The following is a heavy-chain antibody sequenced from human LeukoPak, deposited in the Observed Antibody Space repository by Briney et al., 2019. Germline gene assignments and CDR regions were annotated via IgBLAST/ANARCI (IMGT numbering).Heavy chain of an antibody. J-gene: IGHJ4*02. D-gene: IGHD3-16*02. CDR2: ISSSGSTI. Sequence: PGGSLRLSCAASGFTFSSYEMNWVRQAPGKGLEWVSYISSSGSTIYYADSVKGRFTISRDNAKNSLYLQMNSLRAEDTAVYYCAREGHYDYVWGSYQLYDYWGQGTLVTVSS. CDR3: AREGHYDYVWGSYQLYDY. CDR1: GFTFSSYE. V-gene: IGHV3-48*03.